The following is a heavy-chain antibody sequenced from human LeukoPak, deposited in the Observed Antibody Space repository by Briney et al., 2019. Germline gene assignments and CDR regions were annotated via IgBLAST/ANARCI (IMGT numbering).Heavy chain of an antibody. CDR2: ISYDGSNK. CDR3: ARVIPFPNYDILTGYFDY. D-gene: IGHD3-9*01. J-gene: IGHJ4*02. CDR1: GFTFSSYA. V-gene: IGHV3-30-3*01. Sequence: GGSLRLSCAASGFTFSSYAMHWVRQAPGKGLEWVAVISYDGSNKYYADSVKGRFTISRDNSKNTLYLQMNSLRAEDTAVYYCARVIPFPNYDILTGYFDYGGQGTLVTVSS.